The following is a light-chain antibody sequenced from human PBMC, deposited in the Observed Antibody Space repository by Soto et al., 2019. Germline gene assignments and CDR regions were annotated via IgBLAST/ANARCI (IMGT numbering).Light chain of an antibody. J-gene: IGLJ1*01. CDR1: SADVGIYNR. CDR2: DVF. Sequence: QSVLTQPPSVSGSPGQSVTISCTGTSADVGIYNRVAWYQQPPGTSPKLGICDVFNRPSGVPDRFSGSKSGSTASLTISGLQAEDEGDYYCSSYTTSNTYVFGTGTKVTVL. CDR3: SSYTTSNTYV. V-gene: IGLV2-18*02.